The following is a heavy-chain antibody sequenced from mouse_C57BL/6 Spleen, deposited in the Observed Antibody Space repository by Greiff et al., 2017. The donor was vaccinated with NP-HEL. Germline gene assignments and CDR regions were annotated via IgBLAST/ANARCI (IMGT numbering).Heavy chain of an antibody. D-gene: IGHD1-1*01. Sequence: LQQSGASVKISCKASGYAFSSYWMNWVKQRPGKGLEWIGQIYPGDGDTNYNGEFKGKATLTADKSSSTAYMQLSSLTSEDSAVYFCARKGDVGYGSSSYYYAMDYWGQGTSVTVSS. CDR2: IYPGDGDT. V-gene: IGHV1-80*01. CDR3: ARKGDVGYGSSSYYYAMDY. J-gene: IGHJ4*01. CDR1: GYAFSSYW.